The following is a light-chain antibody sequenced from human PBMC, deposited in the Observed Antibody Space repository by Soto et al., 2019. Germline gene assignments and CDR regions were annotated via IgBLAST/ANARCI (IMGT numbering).Light chain of an antibody. CDR3: AAWDDSLKAVL. J-gene: IGLJ3*02. V-gene: IGLV1-44*01. CDR1: SSNVGKNT. CDR2: NSN. Sequence: QSVLTQSPSASGTPGQTVTISCFGSSSNVGKNTVNWYQQVPGAAPNLLIFNSNQRPSGVPDRFSGSKSDTSASLAISGLQSEDEAHYYCAAWDDSLKAVLFGGGTKLTVL.